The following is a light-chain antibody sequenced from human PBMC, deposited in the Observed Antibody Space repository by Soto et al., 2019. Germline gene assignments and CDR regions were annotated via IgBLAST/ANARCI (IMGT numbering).Light chain of an antibody. Sequence: IQLTQSPSSLSASVGDRVLITCRASQGISSYLAWYQQKPGKAPKLLIYAASSLQSGVPSRFSGSGSGTDFTLTISSLQPEDCAAYYCQQLNSFPLTFGRGTKVQI. V-gene: IGKV1-9*01. CDR1: QGISSY. J-gene: IGKJ4*01. CDR2: AAS. CDR3: QQLNSFPLT.